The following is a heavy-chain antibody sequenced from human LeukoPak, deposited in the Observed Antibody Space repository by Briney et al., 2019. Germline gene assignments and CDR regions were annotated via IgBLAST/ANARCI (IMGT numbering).Heavy chain of an antibody. CDR3: ARVDWGFLTKQEYDYYGMDV. Sequence: ASVKVSCKASGYTFTGYYMHWVRQAPGQGLEWMGWINPNSGGTNYAQKFQGRVTMTRDTSISTAYMELSRLRSDDTAVYYCARVDWGFLTKQEYDYYGMDVWGQGTTVTVSS. CDR2: INPNSGGT. D-gene: IGHD3/OR15-3a*01. CDR1: GYTFTGYY. V-gene: IGHV1-2*02. J-gene: IGHJ6*02.